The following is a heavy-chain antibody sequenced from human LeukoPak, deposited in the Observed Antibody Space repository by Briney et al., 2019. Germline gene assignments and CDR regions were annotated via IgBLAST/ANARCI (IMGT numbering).Heavy chain of an antibody. CDR1: RFTFSSSA. D-gene: IGHD2-21*02. CDR2: ISASGGST. Sequence: GGSLRLSCAASRFTFSSSAMSWVRQVPGKGLEWVSGISASGGSTSYADSVRGRFTISRDNSKNTLYLQMNSLRAEDTAVYYCASGVTFGHYYFDYWGQGTLVTVSS. J-gene: IGHJ4*02. V-gene: IGHV3-23*01. CDR3: ASGVTFGHYYFDY.